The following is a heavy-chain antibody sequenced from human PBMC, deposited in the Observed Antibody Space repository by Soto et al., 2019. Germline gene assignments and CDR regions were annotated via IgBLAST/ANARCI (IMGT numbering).Heavy chain of an antibody. CDR3: AREVQVHTPAFVY. V-gene: IGHV1-69*01. CDR1: GGTFNTYA. D-gene: IGHD3-10*01. Sequence: QVQLVQSGAEMKKPGSSVKVSCQSSGGTFNTYAMNWVRQAPGQGPEWMGDISPMFGAANYAPKFQGRVTITAGGGTGTSYMQLSSLTSEDTALYFCAREVQVHTPAFVYWGQGTLVTVSS. CDR2: ISPMFGAA. J-gene: IGHJ4*02.